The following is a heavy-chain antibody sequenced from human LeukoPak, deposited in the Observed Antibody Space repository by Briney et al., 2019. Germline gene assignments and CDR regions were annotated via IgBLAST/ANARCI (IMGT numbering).Heavy chain of an antibody. CDR3: ARAWAASPDNQLPNPYYYYMDV. D-gene: IGHD2-2*01. CDR2: IYYSGST. Sequence: SETLSLTCTVSGGSISSSYSYWGWIRRPPGKGLEWIGNIYYSGSTYYSPSLTSRVTVSVDTSENQFSLRLSSVTAADTAVYYCARAWAASPDNQLPNPYYYYMDVWGKGTTVTVSS. V-gene: IGHV4-39*07. J-gene: IGHJ6*03. CDR1: GGSISSSYSY.